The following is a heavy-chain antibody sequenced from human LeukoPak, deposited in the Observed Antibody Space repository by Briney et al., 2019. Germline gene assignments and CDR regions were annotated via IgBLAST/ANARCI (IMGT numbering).Heavy chain of an antibody. D-gene: IGHD5-18*01. Sequence: GGSLRLSCAASGFTFSSYSMNWVRQAPGKGLEWVSSISSSSSYIYYADSVKGRFTISRDNAKHSLYLQMNSLRAEDTAVYYCARDGSGYSPYYFDYWGQGTLVTVSS. CDR2: ISSSSSYI. V-gene: IGHV3-21*01. CDR3: ARDGSGYSPYYFDY. CDR1: GFTFSSYS. J-gene: IGHJ4*02.